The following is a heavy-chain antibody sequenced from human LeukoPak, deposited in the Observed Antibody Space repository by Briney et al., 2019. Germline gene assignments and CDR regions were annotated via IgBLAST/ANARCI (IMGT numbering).Heavy chain of an antibody. J-gene: IGHJ6*02. CDR2: INHNGNVN. D-gene: IGHD3-16*01. Sequence: GGSLRLSCAASGFTISSYWMNWARQAPGKGLEWVASINHNGNVNYYVDSVKGRFTISRDNAKNSLYLQMSNLRAEDTAVYFCARGGGLDVWGQGATVTVSS. V-gene: IGHV3-7*03. CDR1: GFTISSYW. CDR3: ARGGGLDV.